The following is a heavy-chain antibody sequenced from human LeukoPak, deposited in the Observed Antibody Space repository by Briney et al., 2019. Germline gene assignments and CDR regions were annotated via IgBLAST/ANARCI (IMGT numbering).Heavy chain of an antibody. CDR2: IYTGGST. J-gene: IGHJ4*02. CDR3: ARDSGRRGYPEYSFDY. D-gene: IGHD3-10*01. CDR1: RGSIGTYY. V-gene: IGHV4-4*07. Sequence: SETLSLTCTVSRGSIGTYYWSWLRQPAGKGLDWIGRIYTGGSTKKNPSLSSRVTISIDASKNQFSLRLSSLTAADTAIYYCARDSGRRGYPEYSFDYWGQGTPVIVSS.